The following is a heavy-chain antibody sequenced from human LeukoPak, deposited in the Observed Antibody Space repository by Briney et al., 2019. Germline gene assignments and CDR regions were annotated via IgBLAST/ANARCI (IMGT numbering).Heavy chain of an antibody. Sequence: SVKVSCKASGYTFTGYYMHWVRQAPGQGLEWMGWINPIFGTANYAQKFQGRVTITTDESTSTAYMELSSLRSEDTAVYYCARGDYYDSSGYLPSDYWGQGTLVTVSS. CDR1: GYTFTGYY. D-gene: IGHD3-22*01. CDR3: ARGDYYDSSGYLPSDY. CDR2: INPIFGTA. V-gene: IGHV1-69*05. J-gene: IGHJ4*02.